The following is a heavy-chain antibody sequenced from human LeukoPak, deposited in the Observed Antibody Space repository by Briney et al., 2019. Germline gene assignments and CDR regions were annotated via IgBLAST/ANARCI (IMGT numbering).Heavy chain of an antibody. CDR2: IYSGGGT. CDR1: GLSVGNTY. J-gene: IGHJ4*02. CDR3: VGEGKY. D-gene: IGHD4-17*01. Sequence: GGSLRLSCAASGLSVGNTYMTWVRQAPGKGLEWVSVIYSGGGTNYADSLKGRSSISRDNSKNTLYLQMNSLRAEDTAVYYCVGEGKYWGQGTLVTVSS. V-gene: IGHV3-53*01.